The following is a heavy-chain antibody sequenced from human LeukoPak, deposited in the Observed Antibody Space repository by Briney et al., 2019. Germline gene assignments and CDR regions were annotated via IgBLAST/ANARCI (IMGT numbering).Heavy chain of an antibody. CDR1: GGTFSSYA. J-gene: IGHJ4*02. CDR3: ARDLTGTILEY. D-gene: IGHD1-7*01. V-gene: IGHV1-69*05. CDR2: IIPTFGTA. Sequence: ASVKVSCKASGGTFSSYAISWVRQAPGQGLEWMGGIIPTFGTANYARKFQGRVTITTDESTSTAYMELSSLRSEDTAVYYCARDLTGTILEYWGQGTLVTVSS.